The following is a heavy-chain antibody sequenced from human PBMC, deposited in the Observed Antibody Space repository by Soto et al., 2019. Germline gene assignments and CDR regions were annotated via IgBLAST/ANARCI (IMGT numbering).Heavy chain of an antibody. CDR3: ARDQECGGDCYSLNDY. D-gene: IGHD2-21*01. J-gene: IGHJ4*02. V-gene: IGHV3-33*01. CDR1: GFTFSRYG. CDR2: IWYDGSKK. Sequence: QVQLAESGGGVAQAGRSLRLSCAASGFTFSRYGIHWVRQAPGKGLEWVAVIWYDGSKKYYADSVKGRFTISRDNSKNTLYLQMNSLSADDTAVYYCARDQECGGDCYSLNDYWGQGTLVTVSS.